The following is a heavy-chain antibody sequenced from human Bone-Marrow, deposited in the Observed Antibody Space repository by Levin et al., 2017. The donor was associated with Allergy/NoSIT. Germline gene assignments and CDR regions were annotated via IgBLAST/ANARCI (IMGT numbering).Heavy chain of an antibody. CDR1: GYTVTELS. CDR3: ATESIGRWGGMDF. Sequence: GESLKISCKVSGYTVTELSMHWVRQAPGKGLEWMGGFDPEDVETTYAEKLRGRVTMTEDASTGTAYMQLRNLRFEDTAVYYCATESIGRWGGMDFWGQGTTVTVTS. V-gene: IGHV1-24*01. CDR2: FDPEDVET. D-gene: IGHD3-16*01. J-gene: IGHJ6*02.